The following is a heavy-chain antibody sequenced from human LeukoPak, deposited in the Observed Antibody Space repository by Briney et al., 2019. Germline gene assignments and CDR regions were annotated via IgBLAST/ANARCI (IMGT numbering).Heavy chain of an antibody. CDR1: GYTFTSYD. Sequence: ASVKVSCKASGYTFTSYDINWVRQAPGQGLEWMGRIIPILDTPNYAQKLQGRVTITADKSTSTAYMELSSLRSEDTAVYYCARDLTSYYYDNNGAFDFWGQGTLVTVSS. J-gene: IGHJ4*02. V-gene: IGHV1-69*04. D-gene: IGHD3-22*01. CDR2: IIPILDTP. CDR3: ARDLTSYYYDNNGAFDF.